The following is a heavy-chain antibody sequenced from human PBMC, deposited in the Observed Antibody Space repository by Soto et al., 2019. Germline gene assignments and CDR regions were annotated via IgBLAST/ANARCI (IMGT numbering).Heavy chain of an antibody. V-gene: IGHV3-23*01. J-gene: IGHJ6*01. CDR1: GFTFNNYA. CDR2: ISGSDDST. Sequence: EVQLLESGGGLVQHGGALRLSCAASGFTFNNYAMTWVRKAPGKGLEWVSTISGSDDSTYYADSVKGRLTIYRDNSKNALYLQMSSLRAEDTALYYCVKDWTGDTCPCMDVWGQGTTVTVSS. CDR3: VKDWTGDTCPCMDV. D-gene: IGHD2-8*02.